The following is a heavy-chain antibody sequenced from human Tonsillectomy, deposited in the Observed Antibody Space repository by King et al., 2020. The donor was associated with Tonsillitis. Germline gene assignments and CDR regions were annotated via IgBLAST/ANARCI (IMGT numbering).Heavy chain of an antibody. Sequence: VQLVESGGGVVQPGRSLRLSCAASGFTFSSYAMHWVRQAPGKGLEWVAVISYDGSNKYYADSVKGRFTISRDNSKNTLYLQMNSLRAEDTAVYYCARDRFLWFGDPTPQFDPWGQGTLVTVSS. CDR1: GFTFSSYA. D-gene: IGHD3-10*01. CDR3: ARDRFLWFGDPTPQFDP. J-gene: IGHJ5*02. V-gene: IGHV3-30-3*01. CDR2: ISYDGSNK.